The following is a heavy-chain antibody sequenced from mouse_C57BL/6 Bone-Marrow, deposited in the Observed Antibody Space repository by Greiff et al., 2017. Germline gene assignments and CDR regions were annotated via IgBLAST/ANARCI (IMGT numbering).Heavy chain of an antibody. Sequence: EVKLMESGGGLVQPGGSMKLSCAASGFTFSDAWMDWVRQSPEKGLEWVAEIKNKANNNETYYAESVKGRFTISRDDYKSSVYLQMNSLRAEETGIDYCTPDPDYWGQGTSVTVSS. V-gene: IGHV6-6*01. CDR1: GFTFSDAW. CDR2: IKNKANNNET. J-gene: IGHJ4*01. CDR3: TPDPDY.